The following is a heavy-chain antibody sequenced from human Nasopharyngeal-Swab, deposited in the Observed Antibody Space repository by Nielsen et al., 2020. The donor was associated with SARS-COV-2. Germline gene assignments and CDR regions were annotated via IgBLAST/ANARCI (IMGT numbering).Heavy chain of an antibody. Sequence: GGSLRLSCAASGSTFSSYSMNWVRQAPGKGLEWVSYISSSSSTIYYADSVKGRFTISRDNAKNSLYLQMNSLRAEDTAVYYCARENCGGDCYSPGYYYYGMDVWGQGTTVTVSS. V-gene: IGHV3-48*04. D-gene: IGHD2-21*01. J-gene: IGHJ6*02. CDR1: GSTFSSYS. CDR3: ARENCGGDCYSPGYYYYGMDV. CDR2: ISSSSSTI.